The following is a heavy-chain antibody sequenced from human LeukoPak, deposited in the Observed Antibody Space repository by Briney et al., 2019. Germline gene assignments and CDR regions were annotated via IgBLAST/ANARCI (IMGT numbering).Heavy chain of an antibody. CDR2: ISWNSGSI. D-gene: IGHD3-10*01. CDR1: GFTFDDYA. J-gene: IGHJ4*02. CDR3: AKDRRRYGSGSSYFDY. V-gene: IGHV3-9*01. Sequence: GGSLRLSCAASGFTFDDYAMHWVRQAPGKGLEWVSGISWNSGSIGYADSVKGRFTISRDNAKNSLYLQMNSLRAEDTALYYCAKDRRRYGSGSSYFDYWGQGTLVTVSS.